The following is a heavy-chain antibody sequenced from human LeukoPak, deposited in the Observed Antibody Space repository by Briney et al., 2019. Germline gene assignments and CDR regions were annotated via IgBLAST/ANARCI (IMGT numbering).Heavy chain of an antibody. CDR3: AKDSSFGSGSYYNTET. CDR2: ISYDGSNK. D-gene: IGHD3-10*01. V-gene: IGHV3-30*18. CDR1: GFSFSSFG. Sequence: GGSLRLSCAASGFSFSSFGMPWVRQAPGKGLEWLAVISYDGSNKYYADSVKGRFTISRDNSKNALFLQMNSLRPDDTAVYYCAKDSSFGSGSYYNTETWGQGTMVTVSS. J-gene: IGHJ3*01.